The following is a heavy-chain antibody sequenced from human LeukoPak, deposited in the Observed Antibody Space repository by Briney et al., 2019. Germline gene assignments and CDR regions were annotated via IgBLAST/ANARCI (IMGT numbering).Heavy chain of an antibody. D-gene: IGHD3-10*01. CDR2: IGGDSGGI. J-gene: IGHJ4*02. V-gene: IGHV3-23*01. CDR3: AKTIRGTMVRGVIFDY. CDR1: GFSFSDYA. Sequence: GGSLRLSCAASGFSFSDYAMTWVRQAPGKGLEWVSVIGGDSGGIQYADSVKGRFSISRDNSKNTLYLQMNSLRVEDTAVYYCAKTIRGTMVRGVIFDYWGQGTLVTVSS.